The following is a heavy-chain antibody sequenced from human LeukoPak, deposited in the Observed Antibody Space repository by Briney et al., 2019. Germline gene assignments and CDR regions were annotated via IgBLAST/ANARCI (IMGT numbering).Heavy chain of an antibody. D-gene: IGHD2-2*01. J-gene: IGHJ4*02. V-gene: IGHV3-23*01. CDR3: AREPNNVVPPAGFDY. CDR2: ISSGADYP. CDR1: GFTFSTYA. Sequence: PGGALRLSCAASGFTFSTYAMTWVRQAPGKGLEWVSTISSGADYPYYADSVKGRFTISRDNSKSTLYLQMNSLRAEDTAVYYCAREPNNVVPPAGFDYWGQGTLVTVSS.